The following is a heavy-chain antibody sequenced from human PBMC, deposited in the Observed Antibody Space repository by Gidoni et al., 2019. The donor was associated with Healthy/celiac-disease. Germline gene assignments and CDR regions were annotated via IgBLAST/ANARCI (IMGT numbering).Heavy chain of an antibody. CDR2: LYPGYSDT. CDR3: AILVGRAVLDY. D-gene: IGHD6-19*01. J-gene: IGHJ4*02. V-gene: IGHV5-51*03. CDR1: GYSFTSYW. Sequence: EVQPARPGAAEKQPGASLKISCWASGYSFTSYWLGWGRKMPGKGLEWMGLLYPGYSDTRYSPSFQGQVTISADKSISTAYLQWSSLKASDTAMYYCAILVGRAVLDYWGQGTLVTVSS.